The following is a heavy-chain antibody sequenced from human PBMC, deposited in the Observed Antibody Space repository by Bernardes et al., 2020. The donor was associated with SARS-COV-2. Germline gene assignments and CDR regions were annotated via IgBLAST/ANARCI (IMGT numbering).Heavy chain of an antibody. CDR2: IEKDGSVS. CDR1: GFILTQHW. CDR3: ARHPLNNEAYFDL. J-gene: IGHJ4*02. D-gene: IGHD2-8*01. Sequence: GGGLSPSRAASGFILTQHWWNWVRPAPGEGLEGVANIEKDGSVSHYVDSVKGRFTISRDNAKNSLLLQMNSLRAEDTAVYYCARHPLNNEAYFDLWGQGSPVTVSS. V-gene: IGHV3-7*01.